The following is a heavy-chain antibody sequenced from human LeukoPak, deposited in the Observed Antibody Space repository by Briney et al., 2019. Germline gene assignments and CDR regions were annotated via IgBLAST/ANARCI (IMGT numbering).Heavy chain of an antibody. CDR1: GFTFDSYA. V-gene: IGHV3-23*01. CDR3: AKDLRGEDHSSWFSD. J-gene: IGHJ4*02. CDR2: ISGSGRST. D-gene: IGHD6-13*01. Sequence: GGSLRLSCAASGFTFDSYAMSWVRQAPGKGLEWVSGISGSGRSTYYADSVKGRFTISRDNSKNTLYLQMNSLRAEDTAVYYCAKDLRGEDHSSWFSDWGQGTLVTVSS.